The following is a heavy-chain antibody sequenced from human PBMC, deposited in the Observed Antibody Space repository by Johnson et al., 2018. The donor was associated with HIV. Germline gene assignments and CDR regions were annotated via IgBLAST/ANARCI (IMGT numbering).Heavy chain of an antibody. Sequence: VQLVESGGGLDQPGGSLRLSCAASGFTFSSNWMNWVRQAPGKGLQWVANIKEDGSEKYYVDSVRGRFTISRDNAKNSLYLQMNSLRVEDTAVYYCARPIARGASDIWGQGTMVTVSS. J-gene: IGHJ3*02. CDR2: IKEDGSEK. CDR3: ARPIARGASDI. D-gene: IGHD3-10*01. CDR1: GFTFSSNW. V-gene: IGHV3-7*05.